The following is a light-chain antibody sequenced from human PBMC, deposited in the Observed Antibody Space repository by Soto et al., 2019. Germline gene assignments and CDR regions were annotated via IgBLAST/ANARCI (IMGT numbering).Light chain of an antibody. Sequence: IVMTQSPATLSVSPGERATLSCRASQSVSSNLAWYQQKPGQAPRFLIYGASMRATGIPARFSGSGSGTEFTLTISSLQSEDFAVYYCQQYNNWWTFGQGTKVEIK. J-gene: IGKJ1*01. CDR3: QQYNNWWT. V-gene: IGKV3-15*01. CDR2: GAS. CDR1: QSVSSN.